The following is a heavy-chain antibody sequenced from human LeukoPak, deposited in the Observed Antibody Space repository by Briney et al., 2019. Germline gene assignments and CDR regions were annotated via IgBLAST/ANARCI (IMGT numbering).Heavy chain of an antibody. CDR2: IFSSGST. D-gene: IGHD6-19*01. CDR3: AREGYTNGWYRN. CDR1: GFTFSSYA. Sequence: GGSLILSCAASGFTFSSYAMHWVRQAPGKGLEWVSVIFSSGSTYYADSVKGRFTISRDNSKNTLYLQMNSLRAEDTAVYFCAREGYTNGWYRNWGQGTLVTVSS. J-gene: IGHJ4*02. V-gene: IGHV3-53*01.